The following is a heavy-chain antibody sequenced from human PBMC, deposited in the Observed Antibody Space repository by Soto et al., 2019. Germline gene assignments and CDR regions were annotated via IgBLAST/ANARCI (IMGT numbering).Heavy chain of an antibody. CDR2: IDTSGTT. V-gene: IGHV4-4*07. D-gene: IGHD3-10*01. CDR1: GGSISSYY. Sequence: SETLSLTCTVSGGSISSYYVSWIRQSAGKGLEWIGRIDTSGTTNYNPSLKSRVTMSVDASKNHFSLNLGSVTAADTAVYYCARGPRGYVYYHGMDVWGQGTTVTVSS. J-gene: IGHJ6*02. CDR3: ARGPRGYVYYHGMDV.